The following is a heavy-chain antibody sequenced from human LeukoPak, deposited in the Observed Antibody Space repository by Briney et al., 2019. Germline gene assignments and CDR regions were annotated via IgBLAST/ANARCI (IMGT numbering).Heavy chain of an antibody. J-gene: IGHJ4*02. CDR1: GYGFSSYW. Sequence: GEYLKISCKCSGYGFSSYWIGWVRQIPGKGLEYMGIICPGDSDTRYSPSFQGQVTISVDKSISTAYLQWSSLKASDTALYYCARRDSSGYLYFDYWGQGTLVTVSS. D-gene: IGHD3-22*01. CDR3: ARRDSSGYLYFDY. CDR2: ICPGDSDT. V-gene: IGHV5-51*01.